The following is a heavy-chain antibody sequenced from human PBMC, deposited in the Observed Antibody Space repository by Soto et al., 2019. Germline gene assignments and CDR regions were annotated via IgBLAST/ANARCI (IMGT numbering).Heavy chain of an antibody. J-gene: IGHJ6*02. V-gene: IGHV4-30-4*01. D-gene: IGHD2-15*01. CDR1: GGSISSGDYY. CDR2: IYYSGST. Sequence: PSETLSLTCTVSGGSISSGDYYWSWIRQPPGKGLECIGYIYYSGSTYYNPSLKSRVTISVDTSKNQFSLKLSSVTAADTAVYYCASGAAGYCSGGSCYLPRLYYYGMDVWGQGTTVTVSS. CDR3: ASGAAGYCSGGSCYLPRLYYYGMDV.